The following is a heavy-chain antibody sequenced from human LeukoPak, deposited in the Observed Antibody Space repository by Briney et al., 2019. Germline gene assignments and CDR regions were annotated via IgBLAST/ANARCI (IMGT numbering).Heavy chain of an antibody. D-gene: IGHD3-22*01. Sequence: PSETLSLTCAVSGGSISSSGYSWSWIRQPPGKGLEWIGYIYHSGSTYYNPSLKSRVTISVDRSKNQFSLKLSSVTAADTAVYYCAGSYYYDSSGSEQPNYYYYYGMDVWGQGTTVTVSS. CDR3: AGSYYYDSSGSEQPNYYYYYGMDV. V-gene: IGHV4-30-2*01. CDR2: IYHSGST. CDR1: GGSISSSGYS. J-gene: IGHJ6*02.